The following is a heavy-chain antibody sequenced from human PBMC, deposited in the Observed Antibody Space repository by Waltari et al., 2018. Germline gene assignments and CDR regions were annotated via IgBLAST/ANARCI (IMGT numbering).Heavy chain of an antibody. Sequence: QVQLQESGPGLVKPSQTLSLTCTVSGGSIRSGSYYWSWIRQPAGKGLEWIGRIYTSGSTNYNPSLKSRVTISVDTSKNQFSLKLSSVTAADTAVYYCARGVVAALPYYFDYWGQGTLVTVSS. J-gene: IGHJ4*02. V-gene: IGHV4-61*02. CDR1: GGSIRSGSYY. D-gene: IGHD3-22*01. CDR3: ARGVVAALPYYFDY. CDR2: IYTSGST.